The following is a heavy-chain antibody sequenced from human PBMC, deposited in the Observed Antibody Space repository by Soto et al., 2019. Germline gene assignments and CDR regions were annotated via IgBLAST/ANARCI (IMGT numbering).Heavy chain of an antibody. CDR2: INHSGNT. V-gene: IGHV4-34*01. D-gene: IGHD3-3*01. CDR1: GGSVSGYY. J-gene: IGHJ6*02. CDR3: ASRRYYDFWSGTRIPYYYYGMDV. Sequence: SETLSLTCAVDGGSVSGYYWTWIRQPPGKGLEWIGEINHSGNTNYNPSLESRVTMSVDTSKNHFSLKVTSVTAADTAVYYCASRRYYDFWSGTRIPYYYYGMDVWGQGTTVTVSS.